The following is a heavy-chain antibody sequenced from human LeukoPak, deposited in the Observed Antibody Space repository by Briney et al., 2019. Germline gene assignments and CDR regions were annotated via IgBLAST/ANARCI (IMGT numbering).Heavy chain of an antibody. CDR1: GFTFSSYW. CDR2: IKKDGSEK. CDR3: ARDLSGIAGYTYGRGIDY. J-gene: IGHJ4*02. Sequence: GESLRLSCAASGFTFSSYWMSWVRQPPGKGLEWVANIKKDGSEKYYVDAVKGRFTISRDNAKTSLYLQMNSLRAEDTAVYYCARDLSGIAGYTYGRGIDYWGQGTLVTVSS. D-gene: IGHD5-18*01. V-gene: IGHV3-7*01.